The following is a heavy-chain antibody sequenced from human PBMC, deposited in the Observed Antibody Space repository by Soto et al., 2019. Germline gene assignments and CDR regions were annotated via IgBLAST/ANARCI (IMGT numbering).Heavy chain of an antibody. CDR3: ARSLTTVVPMDV. V-gene: IGHV4-39*01. D-gene: IGHD4-17*01. J-gene: IGHJ6*02. Sequence: QLQLQESGPGLVKPSETLSLTCTVSGGSISSSSYYWGWIRQPPGKGLEWIGSIYYSGSTYYNPSLKSRVTISVDTSKNQFSLKLSSVTAADTAVYYCARSLTTVVPMDVWGQGTTVTVSS. CDR1: GGSISSSSYY. CDR2: IYYSGST.